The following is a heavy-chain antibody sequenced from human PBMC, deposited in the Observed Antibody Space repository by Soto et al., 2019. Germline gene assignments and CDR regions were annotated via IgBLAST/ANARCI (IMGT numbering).Heavy chain of an antibody. J-gene: IGHJ4*02. Sequence: QVQLQESGPGLVKASETLSLTCTVSGGSISNYYCSWIRQPPGKGLEWIGYIYYSGSTNYNPSLKSRVTISVDTSKNPFSLNLSSVTAADTAVYYCARAGAATLSDYWGQGTLVTVSS. CDR2: IYYSGST. CDR3: ARAGAATLSDY. D-gene: IGHD2-15*01. V-gene: IGHV4-59*01. CDR1: GGSISNYY.